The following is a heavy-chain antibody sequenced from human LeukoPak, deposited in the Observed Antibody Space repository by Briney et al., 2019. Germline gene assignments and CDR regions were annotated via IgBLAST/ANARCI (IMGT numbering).Heavy chain of an antibody. V-gene: IGHV3-21*01. CDR3: ARDFIGSSGLGY. D-gene: IGHD3-22*01. J-gene: IGHJ4*02. CDR1: GFTFSSYS. Sequence: GGSLRLSCAASGFTFSSYSMNWVRQAPGKGLEWVSSISSSSSYIYYADSVKGRFTISRDNAKNSLYLRMNSLRAEDTAVYYRARDFIGSSGLGYWGQGTLVTVSS. CDR2: ISSSSSYI.